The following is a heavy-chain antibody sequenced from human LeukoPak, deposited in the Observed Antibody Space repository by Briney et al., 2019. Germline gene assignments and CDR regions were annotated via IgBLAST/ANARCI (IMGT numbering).Heavy chain of an antibody. Sequence: GRSLTLSCAASGFTVSDDFLAWVRQAPGTGPEWISVIYGGGATYYADSVKGRFTISRDGSKNMLFLHMTNLSPEDGAVYYCARLLPASRHYFDYWGQGTPVTVSS. D-gene: IGHD2-15*01. J-gene: IGHJ4*02. CDR3: ARLLPASRHYFDY. V-gene: IGHV3-53*01. CDR2: IYGGGAT. CDR1: GFTVSDDF.